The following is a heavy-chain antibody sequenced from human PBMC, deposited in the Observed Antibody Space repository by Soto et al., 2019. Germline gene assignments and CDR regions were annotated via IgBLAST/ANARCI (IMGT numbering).Heavy chain of an antibody. CDR1: GYTFTSYG. Sequence: ASVKVSCKASGYTFTSYGISWVRQAPGQGLEWMGWISAYNGNTNYAQKLQGRVTMTTDTSTSTAYMELRSLRSGDTAVYYCARALGYCSGGSCYSGGYYGMDVWGQGTTVTVSS. J-gene: IGHJ6*02. V-gene: IGHV1-18*01. CDR2: ISAYNGNT. D-gene: IGHD2-15*01. CDR3: ARALGYCSGGSCYSGGYYGMDV.